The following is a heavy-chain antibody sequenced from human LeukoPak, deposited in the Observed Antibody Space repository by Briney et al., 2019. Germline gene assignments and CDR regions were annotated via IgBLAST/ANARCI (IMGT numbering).Heavy chain of an antibody. J-gene: IGHJ6*02. CDR3: AKGDHYYGMDV. CDR2: ISYDGSNK. V-gene: IGHV3-30*18. CDR1: GFTFSSYG. D-gene: IGHD2-21*01. Sequence: PGGSLRLSCAASGFTFSSYGMHWVRQAPGKGLEWVAVISYDGSNKYYADSVKGRFTISRDNSKNTLYLQMNSLRAEDTAVYYCAKGDHYYGMDVWGQGTTVTVSS.